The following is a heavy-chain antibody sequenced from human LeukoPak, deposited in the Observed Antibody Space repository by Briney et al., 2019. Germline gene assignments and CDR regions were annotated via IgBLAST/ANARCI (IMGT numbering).Heavy chain of an antibody. CDR3: ARATIIRGVYFDY. Sequence: GGSLRLSCAAPEFTVSSNYMSWVRQAPGKGLEWVSVIYSDGTTYYADSVKGRFTISRVNSKNTLYLQMNRLRAEDTAVYYCARATIIRGVYFDYWGQGTLVTVSS. J-gene: IGHJ4*02. V-gene: IGHV3-53*01. D-gene: IGHD3-10*01. CDR1: EFTVSSNY. CDR2: IYSDGTT.